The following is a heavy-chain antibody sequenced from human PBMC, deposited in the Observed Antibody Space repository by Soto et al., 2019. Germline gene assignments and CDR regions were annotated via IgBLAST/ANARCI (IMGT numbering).Heavy chain of an antibody. J-gene: IGHJ4*02. Sequence: ASVKVSCKASGYIFTNYYMHWVRQAPGQGLEWMGTINAGGGYTTYAQRFQGRVTMTRDTSTSTVSMELSSLRYEDTAFYYCTTDPPSYDVSDYFTPHTHNCWGQGTLVTVSS. CDR1: GYIFTNYY. CDR3: TTDPPSYDVSDYFTPHTHNC. CDR2: INAGGGYT. V-gene: IGHV1-46*03. D-gene: IGHD3-22*01.